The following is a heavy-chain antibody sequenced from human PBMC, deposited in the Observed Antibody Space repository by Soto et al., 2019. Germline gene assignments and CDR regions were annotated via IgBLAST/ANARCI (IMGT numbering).Heavy chain of an antibody. Sequence: ASVKVSCKAFGYTFSSYCIRWVRQAPGQGLEWMGWINPYNGNTNYAQKLQGRVTMTTDTSTSTAYMEVSSLTSDDTAAYYCAIDGVDFSTSYYTSYGMEVWGQGPTVTAP. CDR1: GYTFSSYC. CDR2: INPYNGNT. J-gene: IGHJ6*02. V-gene: IGHV1-18*04. D-gene: IGHD3-3*01. CDR3: AIDGVDFSTSYYTSYGMEV.